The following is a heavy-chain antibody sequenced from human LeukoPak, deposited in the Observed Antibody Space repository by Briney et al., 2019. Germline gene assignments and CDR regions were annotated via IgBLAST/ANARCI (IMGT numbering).Heavy chain of an antibody. D-gene: IGHD5-12*01. Sequence: GGSLRLSCAASRFTFSSYEMNWVRQAPGKGLEWVSAISGSGGSTFYADSVKGRFTISRDNSKNTLYLQMNSLRAEDTAVYYCAKTYYSGYALSYYYYMDVWGKGTTVTISS. V-gene: IGHV3-23*01. CDR1: RFTFSSYE. J-gene: IGHJ6*03. CDR2: ISGSGGST. CDR3: AKTYYSGYALSYYYYMDV.